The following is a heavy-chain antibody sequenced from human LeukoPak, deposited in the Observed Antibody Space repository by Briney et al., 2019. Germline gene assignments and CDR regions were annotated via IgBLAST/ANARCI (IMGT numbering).Heavy chain of an antibody. CDR3: AKGYSGYDFDS. V-gene: IGHV3-30*18. CDR2: ISDDGSSK. CDR1: GFTFYGYA. Sequence: GGSLRLSCAVSGFTFYGYAMHWVRQAPDKGLEWVALISDDGSSKYYADSVKGRFTISRDNSKNTLYLQMNSLRAEDTAVYYCAKGYSGYDFDSWGQGTLVTVSS. J-gene: IGHJ4*02. D-gene: IGHD5-12*01.